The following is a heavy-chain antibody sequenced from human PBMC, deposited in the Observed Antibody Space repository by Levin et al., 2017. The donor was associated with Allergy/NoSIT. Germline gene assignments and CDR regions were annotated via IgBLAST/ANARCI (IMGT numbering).Heavy chain of an antibody. CDR3: ARDTSLELDL. J-gene: IGHJ5*02. Sequence: ASVKVSCKVSGYTFSSYDIRWVRQAPGQGLEWMGWISSDNGNTKYPKKLEGRVTMTTDTSTSTAYLELRSLRSDDTAVYYCARDTSLELDLWGQGTVVTVSS. CDR2: ISSDNGNT. V-gene: IGHV1-18*01. CDR1: GYTFSSYD. D-gene: IGHD3-16*01.